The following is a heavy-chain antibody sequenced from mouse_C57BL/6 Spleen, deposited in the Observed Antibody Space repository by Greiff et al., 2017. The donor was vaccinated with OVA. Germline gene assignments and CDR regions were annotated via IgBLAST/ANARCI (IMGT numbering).Heavy chain of an antibody. CDR1: GYSITSGYY. CDR3: ATGYFDV. V-gene: IGHV3-6*01. J-gene: IGHJ1*03. CDR2: ISYDGSN. Sequence: VQLKESGPGLVKPSQSLSLTCSATGYSITSGYYWNWIRQFPGNKLEWMGYISYDGSNNYNPSLKNRISITRDTSKNQFFLKLNSVTTEDTATYYCATGYFDVWGTGTTVTVSS.